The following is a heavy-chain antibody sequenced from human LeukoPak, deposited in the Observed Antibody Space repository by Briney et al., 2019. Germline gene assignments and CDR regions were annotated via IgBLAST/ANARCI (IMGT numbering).Heavy chain of an antibody. CDR1: GFTFSSSA. J-gene: IGHJ4*02. CDR3: AKDGSWSCTH. D-gene: IGHD2-8*02. V-gene: IGHV3-30*02. CDR2: IAHHGKNK. Sequence: PGGSLRLSCGASGFTFSSSAMHWVRQGPGKGLEWVAYIAHHGKNKYYADSVKGRFTISRDNSKGSLYLQMNSLRADDTAVYYCAKDGSWSCTHSGQGTLVRVSS.